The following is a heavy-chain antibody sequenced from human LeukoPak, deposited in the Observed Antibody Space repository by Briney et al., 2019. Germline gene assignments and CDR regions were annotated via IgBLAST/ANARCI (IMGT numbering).Heavy chain of an antibody. V-gene: IGHV3-23*01. J-gene: IGHJ4*02. CDR3: AKWGDYDFLMVYYVPDY. CDR1: GFTFSNYA. D-gene: IGHD3-3*01. CDR2: ITGSGGNT. Sequence: QPGGSLRLSCAASGFTFSNYAMSWVRQAPGKGLEWVSAITGSGGNTYYADSVKGRFTISRGNSKNTVFLQMNSLRAEDTAVYYCAKWGDYDFLMVYYVPDYWAQGTLVTVSS.